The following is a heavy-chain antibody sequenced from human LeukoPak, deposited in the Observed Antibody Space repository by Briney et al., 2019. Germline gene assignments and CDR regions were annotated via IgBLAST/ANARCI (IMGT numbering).Heavy chain of an antibody. CDR2: ISSSGTTI. Sequence: PGGSLRLSCAASGFTFSDHYMSWIRQPPGKGLQWVAYISSSGTTIYYADSVRGRFTISRDNAKNSLYLQMNSLRAEDTAVYYCARGVDYYYYYMDVWGKGTTVTVSS. J-gene: IGHJ6*03. V-gene: IGHV3-11*04. CDR1: GFTFSDHY. CDR3: ARGVDYYYYYMDV.